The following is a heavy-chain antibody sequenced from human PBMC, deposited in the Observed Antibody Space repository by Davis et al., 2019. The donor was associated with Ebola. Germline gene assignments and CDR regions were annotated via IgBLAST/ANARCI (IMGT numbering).Heavy chain of an antibody. CDR2: IYYNGRT. D-gene: IGHD6-6*01. CDR1: GGSISSGTYY. Sequence: SQTLSLTCGVSGGSISSGTYYWGWVRQPPGKGLEWIGAIYYNGRTYYNSSLESRVTISLDTSKNQFSLKLRSVTAADTAVYFCARLSGLFSSSSGALYFDLWGRGTLVSVSS. V-gene: IGHV4-39*07. J-gene: IGHJ2*01. CDR3: ARLSGLFSSSSGALYFDL.